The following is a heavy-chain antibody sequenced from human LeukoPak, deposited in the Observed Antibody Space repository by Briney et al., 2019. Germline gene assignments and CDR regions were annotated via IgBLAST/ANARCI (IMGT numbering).Heavy chain of an antibody. CDR2: FDPEDGET. J-gene: IGHJ4*02. CDR3: ATSDGIAVAGTLIEY. CDR1: GYTLTELS. D-gene: IGHD6-19*01. V-gene: IGHV1-24*01. Sequence: GASVKVSCKVSGYTLTELSMHWVRQAPGKGLEWMGGFDPEDGETIYAQKFQGRVTMTEDTSTDTAYMELSSLRSEDTAVYYCATSDGIAVAGTLIEYWGQGTLVTVSS.